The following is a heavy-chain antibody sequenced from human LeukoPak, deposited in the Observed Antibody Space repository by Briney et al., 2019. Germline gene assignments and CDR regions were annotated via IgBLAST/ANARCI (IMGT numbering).Heavy chain of an antibody. D-gene: IGHD5-12*01. Sequence: GGSLRLSCAASGFIFDDFTLHWVRQAPGKGLEWVSLINWDGGSTYYADSVRARFTISRDNSKNSLYLQMDSLTTEDTAFYYCAKGDVDSPMNFYHWGQGTLVTVSS. V-gene: IGHV3-43*01. J-gene: IGHJ4*02. CDR2: INWDGGST. CDR1: GFIFDDFT. CDR3: AKGDVDSPMNFYH.